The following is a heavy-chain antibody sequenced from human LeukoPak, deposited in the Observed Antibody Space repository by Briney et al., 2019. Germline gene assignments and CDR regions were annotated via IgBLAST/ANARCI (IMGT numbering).Heavy chain of an antibody. J-gene: IGHJ4*02. CDR2: ISYDGSNK. D-gene: IGHD2-21*02. V-gene: IGHV3-30*03. Sequence: PGRSLRLSCAASGFTFSTYVMHWVRQSPGKGLEWVALISYDGSNKYYADSVKGRFTISRDNSKNTLFLQMNSLRAEDTALYYCASKWYCGGDCYYQIDFWGRGTLVTVSS. CDR1: GFTFSTYV. CDR3: ASKWYCGGDCYYQIDF.